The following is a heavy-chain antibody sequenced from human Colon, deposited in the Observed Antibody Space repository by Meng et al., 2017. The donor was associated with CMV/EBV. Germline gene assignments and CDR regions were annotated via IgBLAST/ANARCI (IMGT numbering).Heavy chain of an antibody. Sequence: GESLKISCAASGFTFSAHGMHWVRQAPGKGLEWVAFIWYDGSNKYYADSVKGRFNISRDNSKNKLFLDMNSLRPEDTAIYYCAKVIPGIVGPSLDYWGQGTLVTVSS. D-gene: IGHD1-26*01. CDR2: IWYDGSNK. CDR1: GFTFSAHG. J-gene: IGHJ4*02. V-gene: IGHV3-30*02. CDR3: AKVIPGIVGPSLDY.